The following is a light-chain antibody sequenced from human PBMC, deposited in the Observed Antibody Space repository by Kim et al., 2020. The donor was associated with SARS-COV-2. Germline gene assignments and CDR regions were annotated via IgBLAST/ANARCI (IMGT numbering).Light chain of an antibody. V-gene: IGLV8-61*01. CDR3: VLYMGSGISV. CDR1: SGSVSTSDY. Sequence: QTVVTQEPSLSVSPGGTVTLTCGLSSGSVSTSDYPSWYQQTPGQAPRTLIYSTNSRSSGVPDRFSGSILGNKAALTITGAQADDESDYYCVLYMGSGISVFGGGTQLTVL. J-gene: IGLJ3*02. CDR2: STN.